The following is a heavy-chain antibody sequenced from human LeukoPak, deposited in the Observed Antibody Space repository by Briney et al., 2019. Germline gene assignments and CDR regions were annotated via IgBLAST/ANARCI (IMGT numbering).Heavy chain of an antibody. J-gene: IGHJ4*02. Sequence: PGGSPRLSCAASGFTFNNYAMSRVRQAPGKGLEWVSAISGSGGNTYYADSVKGRFTISRDNSKNTLYLQMNSLRAEDTAVYYCAKSNTYYDILTGYYNVKDFDYWGQGTLVTVSS. D-gene: IGHD3-9*01. CDR1: GFTFNNYA. CDR2: ISGSGGNT. CDR3: AKSNTYYDILTGYYNVKDFDY. V-gene: IGHV3-23*01.